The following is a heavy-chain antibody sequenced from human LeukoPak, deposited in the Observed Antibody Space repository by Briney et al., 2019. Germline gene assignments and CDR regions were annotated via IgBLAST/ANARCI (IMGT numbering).Heavy chain of an antibody. CDR1: GFTFSTYA. D-gene: IGHD3-10*01. Sequence: GGSLRLSCAASGFTFSTYAMSWVRQIPGKGLEWVSAISGSDDGTYYADSVKGRFTISRDNSKNTLDLQMNSLRAEDTAVYYCARDSLMLRGPLVIYYFDFWGQGTLVTVSS. CDR3: ARDSLMLRGPLVIYYFDF. V-gene: IGHV3-23*01. J-gene: IGHJ4*02. CDR2: ISGSDDGT.